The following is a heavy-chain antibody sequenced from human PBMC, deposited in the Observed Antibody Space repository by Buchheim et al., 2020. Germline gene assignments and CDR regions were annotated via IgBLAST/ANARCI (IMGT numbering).Heavy chain of an antibody. CDR3: ARAYSRSYYGFN. J-gene: IGHJ4*02. Sequence: EVQLVESGGGLVQPGGSLRLSCAASGFTFSSYSMNWVRQAPGKGLEWVSFISSTSITIYYADSVKGRFTISRDNAKDSLYLQMNSLRAEDTAVYFCARAYSRSYYGFNWGQGTL. V-gene: IGHV3-48*01. CDR2: ISSTSITI. CDR1: GFTFSSYS. D-gene: IGHD1-26*01.